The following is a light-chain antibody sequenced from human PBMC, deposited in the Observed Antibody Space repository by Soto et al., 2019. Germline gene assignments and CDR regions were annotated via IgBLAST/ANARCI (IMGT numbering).Light chain of an antibody. CDR3: QQYSSSPYT. CDR2: GAS. CDR1: QSVSSTW. V-gene: IGKV3-20*01. Sequence: EIVLTQSPDTLSLSPGERATLSCRASQSVSSTWLAWYQQKAGQAPRILIYGASNRATGVPDRFSGSGSGTDFTLTINRLEPEDFAVYYCQQYSSSPYTFGQGTKLEIK. J-gene: IGKJ2*01.